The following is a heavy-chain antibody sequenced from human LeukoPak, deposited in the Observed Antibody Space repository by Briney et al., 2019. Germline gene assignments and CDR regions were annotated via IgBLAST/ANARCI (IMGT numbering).Heavy chain of an antibody. V-gene: IGHV3-23*01. CDR2: ISGSGGRT. J-gene: IGHJ4*02. Sequence: GGSLRLSCAASGFTFSSYAMSWVRQAPGKGLEWVSTISGSGGRTYYADSVKGRFTISRDNSKDTLFLQMDSLRAEDTAVYYCAKIRSEVVVAATNYWGQGTLVSVSS. CDR3: AKIRSEVVVAATNY. D-gene: IGHD2-15*01. CDR1: GFTFSSYA.